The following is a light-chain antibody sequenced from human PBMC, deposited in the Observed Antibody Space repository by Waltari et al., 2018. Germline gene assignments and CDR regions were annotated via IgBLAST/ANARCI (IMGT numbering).Light chain of an antibody. CDR3: QQSYSTPRT. V-gene: IGKV1-39*01. CDR1: QSISNY. J-gene: IGKJ2*01. CDR2: AAS. Sequence: DIQMTQSPSSMSTSVGDRFTITCRASQSISNYLNWYQQKPGKAPKLLIYAASTLQSGVPSRFSGSGSGTDFTLTISSLQPEDFVTYYCQQSYSTPRTFGQGTRLEIK.